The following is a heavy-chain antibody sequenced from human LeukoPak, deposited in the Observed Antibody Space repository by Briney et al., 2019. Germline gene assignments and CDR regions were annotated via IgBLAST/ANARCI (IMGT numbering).Heavy chain of an antibody. CDR3: ARHSGLRYNWKGWFDP. V-gene: IGHV4-34*01. CDR1: GGSLSGYY. Sequence: SETLSLTCAVYGGSLSGYYWSWIRQPPGKGLEWIGEINSSGSTNYNPSLKSRVTISVDTSKNQFSLKLSSVTAADTAAYYCARHSGLRYNWKGWFDPWGQGTLVTVSS. J-gene: IGHJ5*02. CDR2: INSSGST. D-gene: IGHD1-1*01.